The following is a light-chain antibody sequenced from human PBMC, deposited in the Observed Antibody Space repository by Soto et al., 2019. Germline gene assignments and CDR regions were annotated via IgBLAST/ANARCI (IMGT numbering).Light chain of an antibody. V-gene: IGKV1-39*01. CDR2: APS. J-gene: IGKJ4*01. Sequence: DMELTQYPCSLSASVGNRVTITCRSSQSITTSLNWYRQKPGKDPKLLISAPSNFQSGVPSRFSGSGSGTEFTLTISRLQPDDSAIYYCQQYNTLVTFCGGTKVDIK. CDR1: QSITTS. CDR3: QQYNTLVT.